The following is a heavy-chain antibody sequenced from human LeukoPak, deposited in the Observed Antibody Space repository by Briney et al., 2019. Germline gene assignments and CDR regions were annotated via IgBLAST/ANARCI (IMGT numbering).Heavy chain of an antibody. V-gene: IGHV3-30*02. Sequence: GGSLRLSCAAPGFTFSSYGMNWVGQAQGKGREGVAFIQYDGRNKYYKDSVKGGFTISRDNSRNTMYVQMNSLRPEDTAVYYCAKDSAVVAATPENYFDYWGQGTLVTVPS. CDR2: IQYDGRNK. CDR3: AKDSAVVAATPENYFDY. CDR1: GFTFSSYG. D-gene: IGHD2-15*01. J-gene: IGHJ4*02.